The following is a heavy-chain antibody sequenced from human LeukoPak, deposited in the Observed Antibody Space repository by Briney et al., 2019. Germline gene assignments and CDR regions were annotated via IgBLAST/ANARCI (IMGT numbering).Heavy chain of an antibody. V-gene: IGHV3-23*01. J-gene: IGHJ4*02. CDR1: GFTFSSYA. Sequence: GGSLRLSCAASGFTFSSYAMSWVRQAPGKGLEWVSGISNGAGSTYYADSVKGRFTISRDNPKNTLDLEMNSLRAEDTAVYFCAKDVGGYSFTYWSGCFDHWGRGALVTVSS. CDR3: AKDVGGYSFTYWSGCFDH. D-gene: IGHD1-26*01. CDR2: ISNGAGST.